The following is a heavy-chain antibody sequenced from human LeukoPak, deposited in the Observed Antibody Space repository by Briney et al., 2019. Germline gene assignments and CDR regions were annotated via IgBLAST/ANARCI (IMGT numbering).Heavy chain of an antibody. Sequence: ASVKVSCKASGYTFTTYYMHWVRQAPGQGLEWMGIINPSGGSTTYAQKFQGRVTMTRDKSTSTVYMELSSLRSDDMAVYYCARMDQWGNRKPFDYWGQGTLVTVSS. CDR2: INPSGGST. CDR3: ARMDQWGNRKPFDY. V-gene: IGHV1-46*01. J-gene: IGHJ4*02. CDR1: GYTFTTYY. D-gene: IGHD3-16*01.